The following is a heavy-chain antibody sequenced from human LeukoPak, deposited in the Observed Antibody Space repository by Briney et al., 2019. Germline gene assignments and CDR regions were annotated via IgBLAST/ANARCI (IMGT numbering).Heavy chain of an antibody. Sequence: ASVMVSCKASGGTFSSYAISWVRQAPGQGLEWMGGIIPIFGTANYAQKFQGRVTITADESTSTAYMELSSLRSEDTAVYYCARGSNDILTGYSCDYWGQGTLVTVSS. D-gene: IGHD3-9*01. CDR3: ARGSNDILTGYSCDY. CDR2: IIPIFGTA. J-gene: IGHJ4*02. V-gene: IGHV1-69*13. CDR1: GGTFSSYA.